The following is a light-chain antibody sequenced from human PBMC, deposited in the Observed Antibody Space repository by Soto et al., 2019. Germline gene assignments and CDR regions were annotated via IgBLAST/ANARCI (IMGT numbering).Light chain of an antibody. CDR2: EXS. V-gene: IGLV2-14*01. CDR1: STDVGGYNY. J-gene: IGLJ1*01. Sequence: SALAEPAPAPGTPRQSITISCTTTSTDVGGYNYVPWFQQHPGKAPKLLIFEXSXRPLVFSNRFSGSKSVNTGSLTISGLQAEVVADYYCSSFASTSAFGFGTGIKVTVL. CDR3: SSFASTSAFG.